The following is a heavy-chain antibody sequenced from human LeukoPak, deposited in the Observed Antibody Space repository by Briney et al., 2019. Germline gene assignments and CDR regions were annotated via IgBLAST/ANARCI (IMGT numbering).Heavy chain of an antibody. CDR3: ARGAPGGYCSGGSCPYFDY. J-gene: IGHJ4*02. CDR1: GYTFTSYD. CDR2: MNPNSGNT. D-gene: IGHD2-15*01. V-gene: IGHV1-8*01. Sequence: ASVKVSCKASGYTFTSYDINWVRQATGQGLVWMGWMNPNSGNTGYAQKFQGRVTMTRNTSISTAYMELSSLRSEDTAVYYCARGAPGGYCSGGSCPYFDYWGQGTLVTVSS.